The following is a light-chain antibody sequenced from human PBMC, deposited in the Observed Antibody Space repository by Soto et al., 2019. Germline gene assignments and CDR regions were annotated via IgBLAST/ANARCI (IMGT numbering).Light chain of an antibody. CDR3: QQSYSTPIT. CDR2: AAS. CDR1: QTISNF. Sequence: DSHMTQSPSSLSASVGDRVTITCRATQTISNFLNWYQQKPGQAPKLLIYAASSLHSGVPSRFSGGYSGTDFTLTISNLQPEDFATYYCQQSYSTPITFGGGTKVEIK. V-gene: IGKV1-39*01. J-gene: IGKJ4*01.